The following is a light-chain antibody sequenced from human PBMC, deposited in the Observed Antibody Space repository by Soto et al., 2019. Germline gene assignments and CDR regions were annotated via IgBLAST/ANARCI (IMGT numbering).Light chain of an antibody. V-gene: IGKV3-20*01. J-gene: IGKJ4*01. Sequence: EIVLTQSPGTLSLSPGERATLSCRASQSVSSSYLAWYQQKPGQAPRLLIYGASSRATGIPDSFSGSGSGTDFPLPISRPPREHLAVYYCQQYSRSLRTFGGETKLEIK. CDR2: GAS. CDR3: QQYSRSLRT. CDR1: QSVSSSY.